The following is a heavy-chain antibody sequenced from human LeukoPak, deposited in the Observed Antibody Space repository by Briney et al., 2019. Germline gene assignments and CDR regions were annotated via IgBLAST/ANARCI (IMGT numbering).Heavy chain of an antibody. Sequence: TGGSLRLSCAASGFTFSSNGMHWVRQAPGKGPVWVSRINNDGSGTTYADSVKGRFTISRDDAKNTLYLQMNSLRAEDTAVYYCGRDSYSAVDSWGQGTLVTVSS. J-gene: IGHJ4*02. D-gene: IGHD1-26*01. V-gene: IGHV3-74*01. CDR1: GFTFSSNG. CDR2: INNDGSGT. CDR3: GRDSYSAVDS.